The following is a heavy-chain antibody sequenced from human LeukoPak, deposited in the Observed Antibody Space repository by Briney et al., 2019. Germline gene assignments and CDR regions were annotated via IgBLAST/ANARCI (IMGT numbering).Heavy chain of an antibody. CDR2: IWYDGSNK. J-gene: IGHJ4*02. Sequence: GGSLRLSCAASGFTFSSYGMHWVRQAPGKGLEWVAVIWYDGSNKYYADSVKGRFTISRDNSKNTLYLQMNSLRAEDTAVYYCARETDYGSGRRLGFDYWGQGTLVTVSS. V-gene: IGHV3-33*01. D-gene: IGHD3-10*01. CDR1: GFTFSSYG. CDR3: ARETDYGSGRRLGFDY.